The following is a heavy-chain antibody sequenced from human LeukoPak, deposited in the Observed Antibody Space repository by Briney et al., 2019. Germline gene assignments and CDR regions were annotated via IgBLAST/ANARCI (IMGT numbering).Heavy chain of an antibody. J-gene: IGHJ6*02. CDR3: ARDRITMVRGGYGVDV. D-gene: IGHD3-10*01. Sequence: GGSLRLSCAASGFIFSGYDINWVRQAPGKGLEWVSYISSSGSTIYYADSVKGRFTISRDNAKNSLYLQMDSLRAEDTAVYYCARDRITMVRGGYGVDVWGQGTTVTVSS. CDR1: GFIFSGYD. CDR2: ISSSGSTI. V-gene: IGHV3-48*04.